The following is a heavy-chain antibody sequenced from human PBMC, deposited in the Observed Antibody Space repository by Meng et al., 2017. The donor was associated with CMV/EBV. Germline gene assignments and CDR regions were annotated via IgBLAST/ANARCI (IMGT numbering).Heavy chain of an antibody. D-gene: IGHD2-2*01. V-gene: IGHV1-69*05. CDR1: GGTFSSYA. CDR2: IIPIFGTA. Sequence: SVKVSCKASGGTFSSYAISWVRQAPGQGLKWMGGIIPIFGTANYAQKFQGRVTITTDESTSTAYMELSSLRSEDTAVYYCARSGVVVPAARTKNLDYWGQGTLVTVSS. CDR3: ARSGVVVPAARTKNLDY. J-gene: IGHJ4*02.